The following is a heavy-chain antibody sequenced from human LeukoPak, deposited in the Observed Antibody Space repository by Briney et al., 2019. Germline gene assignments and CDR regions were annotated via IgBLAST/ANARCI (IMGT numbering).Heavy chain of an antibody. D-gene: IGHD3-3*01. CDR3: ARPLGGFLEWLLPFDY. CDR1: GGSISSGSYY. CDR2: IYTSGST. J-gene: IGHJ4*02. V-gene: IGHV4-61*02. Sequence: PSETLSLTCTVPGGSISSGSYYWSWIRQPAGKGLEWIGRIYTSGSTNYNPSLKSRVTISVDTSKNQFSLKLSSVTAADTAVYYCARPLGGFLEWLLPFDYWGQGTLVTVSS.